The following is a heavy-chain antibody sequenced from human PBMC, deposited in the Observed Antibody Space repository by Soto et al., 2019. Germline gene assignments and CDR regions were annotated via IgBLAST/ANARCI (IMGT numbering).Heavy chain of an antibody. Sequence: SEPLSLTRPVCGGSICRYSPCWIRQPPGKGLEWIGYIYYSESTNYNPSLKSRVTISVDTSKNQFSLKLSSVTAADTAVYYCARRYGDYFDYWGQGTLVTVSS. CDR1: GGSICRYS. V-gene: IGHV4-59*08. CDR3: ARRYGDYFDY. CDR2: IYYSEST. J-gene: IGHJ4*02. D-gene: IGHD4-17*01.